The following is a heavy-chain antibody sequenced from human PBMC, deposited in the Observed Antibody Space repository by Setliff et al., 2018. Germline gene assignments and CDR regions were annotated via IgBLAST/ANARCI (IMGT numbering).Heavy chain of an antibody. CDR3: RFWSSYYKNDY. CDR2: INQSGNT. D-gene: IGHD3-3*01. Sequence: PSETPSLTCTVYGGSFSDYYWGWIRQSPGKRPEWIAEINQSGNTNYNPSLNSRVSVSVDTPTNQFSLKVFSVTAADTAVYYCRFWSSYYKNDYWAQGTLVTVSS. V-gene: IGHV4-34*01. J-gene: IGHJ4*02. CDR1: GGSFSDYY.